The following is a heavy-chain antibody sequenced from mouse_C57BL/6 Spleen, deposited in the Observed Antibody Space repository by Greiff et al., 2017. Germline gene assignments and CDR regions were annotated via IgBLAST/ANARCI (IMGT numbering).Heavy chain of an antibody. CDR1: GYTFTSYW. CDR2: IDPSDSYT. Sequence: VQLQQPGAELVRPGTSVKLSCKASGYTFTSYWMHWVKQRPGQGLEWIGVIDPSDSYTNYNQKFKGKATLTVDTSSSTAYMQLSSLTSEDSAVYYCARGRTGLGGYFDYWGQGTTLTGAS. V-gene: IGHV1-59*01. J-gene: IGHJ2*01. D-gene: IGHD4-1*01. CDR3: ARGRTGLGGYFDY.